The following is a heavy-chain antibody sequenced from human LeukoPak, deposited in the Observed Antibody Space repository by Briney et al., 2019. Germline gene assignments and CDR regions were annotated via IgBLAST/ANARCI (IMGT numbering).Heavy chain of an antibody. Sequence: AASVKVSCKASGYTFTSYGISWVRQAPGQGLEWMGWISAYNGNTNYAQKLQGRVTMTTDTSTSTAYTELRSLRSDDTAVYYCARYVAVAGTGLVNYYYMDVWGKGTTVTVSS. V-gene: IGHV1-18*01. J-gene: IGHJ6*03. CDR2: ISAYNGNT. CDR3: ARYVAVAGTGLVNYYYMDV. D-gene: IGHD6-19*01. CDR1: GYTFTSYG.